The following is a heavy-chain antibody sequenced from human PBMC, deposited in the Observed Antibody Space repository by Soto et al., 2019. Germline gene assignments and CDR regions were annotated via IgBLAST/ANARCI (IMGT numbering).Heavy chain of an antibody. CDR2: IYYSGST. CDR3: ARGGVVVVAATNNIWFDP. D-gene: IGHD2-15*01. J-gene: IGHJ5*02. V-gene: IGHV4-59*01. CDR1: GGSISSNY. Sequence: QVQLQESGPGLVKPSETLSLTCTVSGGSISSNYWSWIRQPPGKGLGWIGYIYYSGSTNYNPSLKSRVTISVDTSKNQFSLKLSSVTAADTAVYYCARGGVVVVAATNNIWFDPWGQGTLVTVSS.